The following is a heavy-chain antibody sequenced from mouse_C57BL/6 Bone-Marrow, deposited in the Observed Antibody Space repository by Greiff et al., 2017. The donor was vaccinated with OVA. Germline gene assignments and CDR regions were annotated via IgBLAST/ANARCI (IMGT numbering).Heavy chain of an antibody. D-gene: IGHD1-1*01. J-gene: IGHJ4*01. CDR3: ASYYYGSRNYYAMDY. CDR1: GFNIKNTY. CDR2: IDPANGNT. Sequence: EVQVVESVAELVRPGASVKLSCTASGFNIKNTYMHWVKQRPEQGLEWIGRIDPANGNTKYAPKFQGKATITADTSSNTAYLQLSSLTSEDTAIYYCASYYYGSRNYYAMDYWGQGTSVTVSS. V-gene: IGHV14-3*01.